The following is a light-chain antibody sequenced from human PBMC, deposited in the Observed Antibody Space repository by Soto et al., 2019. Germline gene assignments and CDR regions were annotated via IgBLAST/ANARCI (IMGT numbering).Light chain of an antibody. CDR3: CSFAGSSTYVV. CDR1: SSDVGSYNL. J-gene: IGLJ2*01. CDR2: EGS. V-gene: IGLV2-23*01. Sequence: QSVLTQPASVSGSPGQSITISCTGTSSDVGSYNLVSWFQHHPGKAPKLMTYEGSKRPSGVSNRFSGSKSGTTASLTISGLQAEDEADDYCCSFAGSSTYVVFGGGTQLTVL.